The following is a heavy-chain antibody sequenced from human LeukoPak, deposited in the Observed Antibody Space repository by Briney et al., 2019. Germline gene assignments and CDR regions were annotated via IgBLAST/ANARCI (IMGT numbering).Heavy chain of an antibody. CDR2: TYYRSKWYN. J-gene: IGHJ4*02. CDR3: AREPQGSYYDYVWGSYRPLDY. CDR1: GDSVSSNSAA. V-gene: IGHV6-1*01. Sequence: SQTLSLTCAFSGDSVSSNSAAWNWIRQSPSRGLEWLGRTYYRSKWYNDYAVSVKSRISINPDTSKNQFSLQLNSVTPEDTAVYYCAREPQGSYYDYVWGSYRPLDYWGQGTLVTVSS. D-gene: IGHD3-16*02.